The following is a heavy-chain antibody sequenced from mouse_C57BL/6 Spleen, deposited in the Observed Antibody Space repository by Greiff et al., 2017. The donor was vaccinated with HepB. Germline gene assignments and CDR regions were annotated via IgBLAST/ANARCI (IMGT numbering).Heavy chain of an antibody. CDR3: ARDDYDVPFAY. Sequence: EVHLVESGGGLVKPGGSLKLSCAASGFTFSSYAMSWVRQTPEKRLEWVATISDGGSYTYYPDNVKGRFTISRDNAKNNLYLQMSHLKSEDTAMYYCARDDYDVPFAYWGQGTLVTVSA. CDR2: ISDGGSYT. CDR1: GFTFSSYA. D-gene: IGHD2-4*01. J-gene: IGHJ3*01. V-gene: IGHV5-4*01.